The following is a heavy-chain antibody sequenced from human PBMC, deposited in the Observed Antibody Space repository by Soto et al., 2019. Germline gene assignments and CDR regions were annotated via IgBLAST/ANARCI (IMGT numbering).Heavy chain of an antibody. Sequence: GASVKVSCKASGYTFAIYESNWVRQATGQGLEWMGWMNPNSGNTGYAQKFQGRVTMTRNTSISTAYMELSSLRSEDTAVYYCARGQSGYSSGWSPNDFWGQGTLVTVSS. J-gene: IGHJ4*02. D-gene: IGHD6-19*01. CDR3: ARGQSGYSSGWSPNDF. V-gene: IGHV1-8*01. CDR1: GYTFAIYE. CDR2: MNPNSGNT.